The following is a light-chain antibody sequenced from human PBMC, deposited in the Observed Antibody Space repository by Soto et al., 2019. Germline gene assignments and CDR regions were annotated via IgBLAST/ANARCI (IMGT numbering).Light chain of an antibody. CDR2: KAS. Sequence: EIAMTQSPVTLSASLGRRATLSCRASESVDSKVAWYQQKVGQPPRLIIYKASNKATGIPAKFSGSGSGTELTLTISGLQSEDVAVYYCHQYFLRPHTFGRGTKVEI. J-gene: IGKJ2*01. V-gene: IGKV3D-15*01. CDR3: HQYFLRPHT. CDR1: ESVDSK.